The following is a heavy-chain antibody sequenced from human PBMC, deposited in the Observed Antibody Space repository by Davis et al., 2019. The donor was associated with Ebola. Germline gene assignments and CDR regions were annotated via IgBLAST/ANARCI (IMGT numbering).Heavy chain of an antibody. D-gene: IGHD2-2*01. CDR2: ISGIGGST. CDR1: GFTFSSYA. V-gene: IGHV3-23*01. Sequence: GGSLRPSCAASGFTFSSYAMSWVRQAPGKGLEWVSAISGIGGSTYYADSVKGRFTIPRDNSKNTLYLQMNSLRAEDTAVYYCAKLNFVVVPAANDYWGQGTLVTVSS. CDR3: AKLNFVVVPAANDY. J-gene: IGHJ4*02.